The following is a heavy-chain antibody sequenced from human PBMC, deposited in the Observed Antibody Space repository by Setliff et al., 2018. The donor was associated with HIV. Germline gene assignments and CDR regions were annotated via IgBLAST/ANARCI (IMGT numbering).Heavy chain of an antibody. D-gene: IGHD5-18*01. Sequence: PSETLSLTCTVYGYSISSGCYWGWIRQHPGKGREWIGSIHQSGGTYYNSSLKSRVTMSVDTSKNKFSLKLSSVTAADTAVYYCARDLGSAYSYAQGRFDPWGQGTLVTVSS. CDR2: IHQSGGT. V-gene: IGHV4-38-2*02. J-gene: IGHJ5*02. CDR1: GYSISSGCY. CDR3: ARDLGSAYSYAQGRFDP.